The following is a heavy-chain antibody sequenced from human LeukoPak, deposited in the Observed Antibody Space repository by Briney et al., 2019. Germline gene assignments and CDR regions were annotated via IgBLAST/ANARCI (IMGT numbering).Heavy chain of an antibody. D-gene: IGHD4-23*01. CDR3: AKDESAYGGYFDY. CDR1: GFTFSSNA. V-gene: IGHV3-23*01. CDR2: ITANGGRT. Sequence: GGSLRLSCAASGFTFSSNAMTWVRQAPGKGLEWVSVITANGGRTYYADSVKGRFTISRDNAKNSLYLQMNSLRAEDTALYYCAKDESAYGGYFDYWGQGTLVTVSS. J-gene: IGHJ4*02.